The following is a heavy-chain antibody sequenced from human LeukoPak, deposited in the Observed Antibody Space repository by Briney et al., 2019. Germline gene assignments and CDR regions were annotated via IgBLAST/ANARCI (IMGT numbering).Heavy chain of an antibody. J-gene: IGHJ4*02. CDR3: ARDRGGSYSAIDY. CDR2: ISSSSITI. D-gene: IGHD2-15*01. Sequence: QPGGSLRLSCAASGFTFSSYSLNWVRQAPGKGLEWVSFISSSSITIYYADSVKGRFTISRDNAEKSLYLQMNSLRAEDTAVYYCARDRGGSYSAIDYWGQGTPVTVSS. V-gene: IGHV3-48*04. CDR1: GFTFSSYS.